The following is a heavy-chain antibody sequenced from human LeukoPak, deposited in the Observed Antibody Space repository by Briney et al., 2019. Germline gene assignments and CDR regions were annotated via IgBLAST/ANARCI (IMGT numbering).Heavy chain of an antibody. CDR3: ARDRGQYDY. J-gene: IGHJ4*02. CDR2: ISAYNGNT. D-gene: IGHD3-10*01. Sequence: GASVKVSCKASGHTFTGYYMHWVRQAPGQGLGWMRWISAYNGNTNYAQKLQGRVTMTTDTSTSTAYMELRSLRSDDTAVYYCARDRGQYDYWGQGTLVTVSS. V-gene: IGHV1-18*04. CDR1: GHTFTGYY.